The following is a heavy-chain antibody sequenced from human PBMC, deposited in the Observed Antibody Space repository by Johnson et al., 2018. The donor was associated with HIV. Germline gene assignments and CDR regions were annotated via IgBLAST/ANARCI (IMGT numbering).Heavy chain of an antibody. CDR2: ISSNGGST. CDR1: GLSFSSYG. D-gene: IGHD5-24*01. CDR3: ARVGDGNNKNAFDI. V-gene: IGHV3-64*01. Sequence: VQLVESGGGLVQPGGSLRLSCAASGLSFSSYGVHWVRQAPGKGLELVSSISSNGGSTYYANSVKGRFTISRDNSKNTLYLQMGSLRAEDMAVYYCARVGDGNNKNAFDIWGQGTMVTVSS. J-gene: IGHJ3*02.